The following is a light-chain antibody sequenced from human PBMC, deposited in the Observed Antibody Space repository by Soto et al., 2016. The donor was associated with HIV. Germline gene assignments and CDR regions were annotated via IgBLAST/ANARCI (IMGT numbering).Light chain of an antibody. Sequence: DVVMTQSPLSLPVTLGQTASISCRSSQSLVHSDGNTYLIWFQQRPGQSPRRLLYQISNRESGAPDRFSGSGSGTDFTLKISRVEADDVGVYYCMQHAHWPWSFGQGTKVEIK. J-gene: IGKJ1*01. V-gene: IGKV2-30*02. CDR1: QSLVHSDGNTY. CDR2: QIS. CDR3: MQHAHWPWS.